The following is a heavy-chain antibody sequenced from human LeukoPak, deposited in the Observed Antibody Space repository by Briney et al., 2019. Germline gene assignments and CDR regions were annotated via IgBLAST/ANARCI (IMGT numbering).Heavy chain of an antibody. CDR2: INSDGSST. J-gene: IGHJ5*02. V-gene: IGHV3-74*01. CDR3: ASKKGSWYGENWFDP. CDR1: GFTFSSYW. Sequence: SGGSLRLSCAASGFTFSSYWMHWVRHAPGKGLVWVSRINSDGSSTSYADSVKGRFTISRDNAKNTLYLQMNSLRAEDTAVYYCASKKGSWYGENWFDPWGQGTLVTVSS. D-gene: IGHD6-13*01.